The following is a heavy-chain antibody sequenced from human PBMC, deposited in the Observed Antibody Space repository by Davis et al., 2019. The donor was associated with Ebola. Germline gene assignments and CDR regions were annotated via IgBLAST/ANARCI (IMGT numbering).Heavy chain of an antibody. V-gene: IGHV3-7*01. D-gene: IGHD3-3*01. Sequence: GESLKISCVASGFTFSSYWMSWVRQAPGRGLEWVANIRPDGNDKQYVDSVKGRFTISRDNAKNSLYLQMNSLRAEDTAVYYCARVGGPVTIFGVVKGYYYGMDVWGQGTTVTVSS. J-gene: IGHJ6*02. CDR1: GFTFSSYW. CDR2: IRPDGNDK. CDR3: ARVGGPVTIFGVVKGYYYGMDV.